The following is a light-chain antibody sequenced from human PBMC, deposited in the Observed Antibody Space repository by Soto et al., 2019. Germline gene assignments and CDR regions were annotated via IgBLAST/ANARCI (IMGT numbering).Light chain of an antibody. CDR2: GAS. Sequence: EIVMTQSPATLSVSPGERATLSCRASQSVSSNLAWNEQKPGQAPRLLIYGASTRATGIPARFSGSGSGTEFTLTISSLQSEAFAVYYCQQYNNWPYTFGPGTKLEIK. CDR1: QSVSSN. V-gene: IGKV3-15*01. CDR3: QQYNNWPYT. J-gene: IGKJ2*01.